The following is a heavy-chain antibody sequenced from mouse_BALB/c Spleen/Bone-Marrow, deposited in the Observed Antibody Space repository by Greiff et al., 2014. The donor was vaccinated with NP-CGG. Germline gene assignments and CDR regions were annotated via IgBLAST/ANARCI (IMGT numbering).Heavy chain of an antibody. CDR1: GYTFTSYV. J-gene: IGHJ4*01. Sequence: LEESGPEPVKPGASVKMSCKASGYTFTSYVMHWVKQKPGQGLEWIGYINPYNDGTKYNEKFKGKATLTSDKSSSTAYMELSSLTSEDSAVYYCAREGGYYAMDSWGQGTSVTVSS. V-gene: IGHV1-14*01. CDR3: AREGGYYAMDS. CDR2: INPYNDGT.